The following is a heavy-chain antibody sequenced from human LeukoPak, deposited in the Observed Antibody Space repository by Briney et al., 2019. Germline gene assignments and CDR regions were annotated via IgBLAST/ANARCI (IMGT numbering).Heavy chain of an antibody. CDR3: ARLYCSGGSCYEYFQH. D-gene: IGHD2-15*01. CDR2: IIPIFGTA. CDR1: GGTFSSYA. J-gene: IGHJ1*01. Sequence: SVMVSCKASGGTFSSYAISWVRQAPGQGLEWMGRIIPIFGTANYAQKFQGRVTITTDESTSTAYMELSSLRSEDTAVYYCARLYCSGGSCYEYFQHWGQGTLVTVSS. V-gene: IGHV1-69*05.